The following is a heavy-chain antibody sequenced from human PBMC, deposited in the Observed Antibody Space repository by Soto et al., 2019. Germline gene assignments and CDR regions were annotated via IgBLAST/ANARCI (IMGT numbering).Heavy chain of an antibody. CDR3: ARMDAMIVVVITPFFDY. CDR1: GYTFTSYG. CDR2: ISAYNGNT. V-gene: IGHV1-18*01. Sequence: ASVKVSCKASGYTFTSYGLRWVRPAPGQWLEWMGWISAYNGNTNYAQKLQGRVTMTTDTSTSTAYMELRSLRSDDTAVYYCARMDAMIVVVITPFFDYWGQGTLVTVSS. D-gene: IGHD3-22*01. J-gene: IGHJ4*02.